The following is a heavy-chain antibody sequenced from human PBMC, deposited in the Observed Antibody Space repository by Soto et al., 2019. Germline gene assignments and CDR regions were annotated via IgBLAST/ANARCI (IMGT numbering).Heavy chain of an antibody. CDR1: GFTFDDYA. J-gene: IGHJ6*03. V-gene: IGHV3-9*01. CDR3: AKDKEVVIGVVIGLVYMDV. CDR2: ISWNSGSI. D-gene: IGHD3-3*01. Sequence: GGSLRLSCAASGFTFDDYAMHWVRQAPGKGLEWVSGISWNSGSIGYADSVKGRFTISRDNAKNSLYLQMNSLRAEDTALYYCAKDKEVVIGVVIGLVYMDVWGKGTTVTVSS.